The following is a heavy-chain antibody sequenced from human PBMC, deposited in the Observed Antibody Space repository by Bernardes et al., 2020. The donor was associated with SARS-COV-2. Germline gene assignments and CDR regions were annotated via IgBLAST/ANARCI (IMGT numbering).Heavy chain of an antibody. V-gene: IGHV3-48*01. CDR2: ISSSSSTI. Sequence: GGSLRLSRAASGFTFSSYSMNWVRQAPGKGLEWVSYISSSSSTIYYADSVKGRFTISRDNAKNSLYLQMNSLRAEDTAVYYCARVFDPVIAGSGMDVWGQGTTVTVS. J-gene: IGHJ6*02. CDR3: ARVFDPVIAGSGMDV. CDR1: GFTFSSYS. D-gene: IGHD6-13*01.